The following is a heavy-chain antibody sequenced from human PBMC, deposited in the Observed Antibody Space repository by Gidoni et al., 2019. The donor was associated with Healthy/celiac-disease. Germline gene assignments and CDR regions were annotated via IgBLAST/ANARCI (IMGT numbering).Heavy chain of an antibody. Sequence: QVQLQQWGAGLLKPSETLSLPCAVYGGSFSGYYWSWIRQPPGKGLEWIGEINHSGSTNYNPSLKSRVTISVDTSKNQFSLKLSSVTAADTAVYYCAIKRGSSSWKDHWYFDLWGRGTLVTVSS. J-gene: IGHJ2*01. CDR2: INHSGST. CDR3: AIKRGSSSWKDHWYFDL. D-gene: IGHD6-13*01. CDR1: GGSFSGYY. V-gene: IGHV4-34*01.